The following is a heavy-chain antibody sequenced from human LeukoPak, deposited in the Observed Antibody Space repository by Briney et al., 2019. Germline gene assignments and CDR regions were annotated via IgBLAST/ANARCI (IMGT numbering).Heavy chain of an antibody. J-gene: IGHJ4*02. Sequence: SETLSLTCTVSGGSISSSSYYWGWIRQPPGKGLEWIGSIYYSGSTYYNPSLKSRVTISVDTSKNQFSLKLSSVTAADTAVYYCARRGMYSSGYYATDYWGQGTLVPVSS. V-gene: IGHV4-39*01. D-gene: IGHD3-22*01. CDR2: IYYSGST. CDR1: GGSISSSSYY. CDR3: ARRGMYSSGYYATDY.